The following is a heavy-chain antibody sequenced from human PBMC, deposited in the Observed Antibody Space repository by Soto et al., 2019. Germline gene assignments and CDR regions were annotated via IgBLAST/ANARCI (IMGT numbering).Heavy chain of an antibody. Sequence: SETLSLTCPVSGCSISHFDWSWFRQPPGKGLEWIGYIHQSGSTNNNPSLKSRVTISVDTSKSQFSLKLTSVTAADTAVYYCAGGYSGSYGRWFDTWVQGTLVTVSS. CDR1: GCSISHFD. D-gene: IGHD1-26*01. CDR2: IHQSGST. V-gene: IGHV4-59*01. CDR3: AGGYSGSYGRWFDT. J-gene: IGHJ5*02.